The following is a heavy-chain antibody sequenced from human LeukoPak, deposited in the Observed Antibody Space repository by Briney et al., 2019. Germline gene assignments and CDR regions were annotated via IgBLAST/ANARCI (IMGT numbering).Heavy chain of an antibody. D-gene: IGHD3-10*01. Sequence: GESLKISCKDVGNTFGTYWVGWVRQMPGKGLEYMGIIFPRTSEVRYGPAFQGQVTISADKSLSTAYLQWTGLKASGTAMYYCARHTGRPQAGWFDPWGQGTLVTVSA. CDR1: GNTFGTYW. CDR3: ARHTGRPQAGWFDP. CDR2: IFPRTSEV. J-gene: IGHJ5*02. V-gene: IGHV5-51*01.